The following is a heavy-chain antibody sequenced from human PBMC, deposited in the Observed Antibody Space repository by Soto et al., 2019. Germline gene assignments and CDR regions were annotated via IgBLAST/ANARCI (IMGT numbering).Heavy chain of an antibody. J-gene: IGHJ6*02. D-gene: IGHD2-15*01. CDR3: ASPVYCSGGSCPFYYYYGMAV. CDR2: ISSSSSYI. Sequence: GGSLRLSCAASGFTFSSYSMNWVRQAPGKGLEWVSSISSSSSYIYYADSVKGRFTISRDNAKNSLYLQMNSLRAEDTAVYYCASPVYCSGGSCPFYYYYGMAVWCQGPTLSVSS. V-gene: IGHV3-21*01. CDR1: GFTFSSYS.